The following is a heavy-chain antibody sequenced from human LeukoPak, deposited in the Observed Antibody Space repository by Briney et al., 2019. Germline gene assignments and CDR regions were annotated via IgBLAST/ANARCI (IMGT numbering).Heavy chain of an antibody. V-gene: IGHV3-23*01. Sequence: GGTLRLSCAASGFTFSSYDMSWVRQAPGKGLEWVSTISGSGGSTYYADSVKGRFTISRDNSKNTLSLQMNSLRAEDTAVYYCATDIVLRYFPYWGQGTLVTVSS. CDR1: GFTFSSYD. CDR3: ATDIVLRYFPY. CDR2: ISGSGGST. D-gene: IGHD3-9*01. J-gene: IGHJ4*02.